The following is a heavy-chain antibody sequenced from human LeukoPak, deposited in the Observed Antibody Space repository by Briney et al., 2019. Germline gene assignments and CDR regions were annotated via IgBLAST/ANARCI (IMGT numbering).Heavy chain of an antibody. CDR1: GFTFSNYW. CDR3: AKGVDTAMDY. D-gene: IGHD5-18*01. V-gene: IGHV3-7*03. J-gene: IGHJ4*02. Sequence: GGSLRLSCAASGFTFSNYWMGWVRQAPGKGLEWVANIKQDGSEKYYMDSVKGRFIISRDDTKSSLYLQMNSLRAEDTAVYYCAKGVDTAMDYWGQGTLVTVSS. CDR2: IKQDGSEK.